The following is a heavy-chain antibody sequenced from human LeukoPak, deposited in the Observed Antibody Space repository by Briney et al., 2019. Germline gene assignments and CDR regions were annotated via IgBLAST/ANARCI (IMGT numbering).Heavy chain of an antibody. J-gene: IGHJ4*02. D-gene: IGHD4-17*01. CDR2: IYYSGST. Sequence: SETLSLTCTVSGGSISSSSYYWGWIRQPPGKGLEWIGSIYYSGSTYYNPSLKSRVTISVDTSKNQFSLKLSSVTAADTAVYYCARDGFGDYGLDYGGQGTLVTVSS. V-gene: IGHV4-39*07. CDR1: GGSISSSSYY. CDR3: ARDGFGDYGLDY.